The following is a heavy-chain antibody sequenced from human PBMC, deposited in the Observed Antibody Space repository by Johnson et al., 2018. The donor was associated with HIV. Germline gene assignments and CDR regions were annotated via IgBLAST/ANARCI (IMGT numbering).Heavy chain of an antibody. J-gene: IGHJ3*02. D-gene: IGHD3-16*01. CDR2: IYSGGST. Sequence: VQLVETGGDLIQPGGSRRLSCAASGFTVSSNYMSWVRQAPGKGLEWVSTIYSGGSTYYADSVKGRFTISRDNSKNTLYLQMNSLRAEDTAVYYCARTLWVGKESAFDIWGQGTMVTVSS. CDR3: ARTLWVGKESAFDI. CDR1: GFTVSSNY. V-gene: IGHV3-53*02.